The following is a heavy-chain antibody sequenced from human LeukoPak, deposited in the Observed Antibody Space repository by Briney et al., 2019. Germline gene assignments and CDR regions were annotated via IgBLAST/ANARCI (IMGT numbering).Heavy chain of an antibody. Sequence: PSETLSLTCTVSGGSIKDYSWSWIRQPPGKRLEWIGYIYESGNTNDNPSLKSRVTMSLDTSKSQFSLKLSSVTAADTAIYYCARVGDFGDYVDYWGQGTLVTVSS. CDR3: ARVGDFGDYVDY. V-gene: IGHV4-59*01. D-gene: IGHD4-17*01. CDR2: IYESGNT. CDR1: GGSIKDYS. J-gene: IGHJ4*02.